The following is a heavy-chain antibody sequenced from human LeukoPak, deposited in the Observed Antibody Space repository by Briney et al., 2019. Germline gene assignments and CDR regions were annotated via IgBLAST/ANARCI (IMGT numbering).Heavy chain of an antibody. D-gene: IGHD2-15*01. V-gene: IGHV3-23*01. CDR3: AKGYCSAGSCFHSDY. Sequence: PGGSLRLSCAASGFSFSHYAMSWVRQAPGKGLEWVSGISGSGGTTYYADSVKGRFTISRDNSKNTLYLQMNSLRAEDTAVYYCAKGYCSAGSCFHSDYWGQGTLVTVSS. CDR2: ISGSGGTT. CDR1: GFSFSHYA. J-gene: IGHJ4*02.